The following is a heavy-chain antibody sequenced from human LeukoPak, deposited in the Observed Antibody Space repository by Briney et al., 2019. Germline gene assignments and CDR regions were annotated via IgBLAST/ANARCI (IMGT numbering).Heavy chain of an antibody. V-gene: IGHV4-30-2*01. J-gene: IGHJ3*02. CDR1: GGSISSGGYS. CDR2: IYHSGST. Sequence: PSETLSLTCAVSGGSISSGGYSWSWIRQPPGKGLEWIGYIYHSGSTYYNPSLKSRVTISVDRSKNQFSLKLSSVTAADTAVYYCAREVNYYDSSGYYIPHAFDIWGQGTMVTVSS. D-gene: IGHD3-22*01. CDR3: AREVNYYDSSGYYIPHAFDI.